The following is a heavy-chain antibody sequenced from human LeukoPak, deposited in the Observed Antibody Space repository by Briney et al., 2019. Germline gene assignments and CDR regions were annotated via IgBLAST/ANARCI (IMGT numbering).Heavy chain of an antibody. CDR2: INHSGST. V-gene: IGHV4-34*01. CDR3: ARDSSEIAFDI. Sequence: SETLSLTCAVYGGSFSGYYWSWIRQPPGKGLEWIGEINHSGSTNYNPSLKSRVTISVDTSKNQFSLKLSSVTAADTAVYYCARDSSEIAFDIWGQGTMVTVSS. CDR1: GGSFSGYY. D-gene: IGHD6-19*01. J-gene: IGHJ3*02.